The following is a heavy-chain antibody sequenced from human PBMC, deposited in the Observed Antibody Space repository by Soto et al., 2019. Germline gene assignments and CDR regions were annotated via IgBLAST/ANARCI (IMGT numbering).Heavy chain of an antibody. D-gene: IGHD2-8*01. Sequence: QVQLQESGPGLVKPSETLSLTCTVSGGSVSSSSYYWNWIRQPPGKGLEWIGYIYYSGSTNYNPSLKRRVTISVDTSRNPFSLKLSSVTAADPGVYCCARDPTRMYYFDYWGQGTLVNASS. CDR1: GGSVSSSSYY. CDR3: ARDPTRMYYFDY. J-gene: IGHJ4*02. V-gene: IGHV4-61*01. CDR2: IYYSGST.